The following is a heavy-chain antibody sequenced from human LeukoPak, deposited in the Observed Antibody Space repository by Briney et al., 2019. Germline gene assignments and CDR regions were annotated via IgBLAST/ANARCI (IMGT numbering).Heavy chain of an antibody. J-gene: IGHJ6*02. CDR3: GHRRESFDYHGVDV. CDR1: GLSLGTSGVG. CDR2: TYWNGDK. V-gene: IGHV2-5*01. Sequence: MESGPTLVKPTQTLTLTCTFAGLSLGTSGVGVVWIRQPPGKSLEWLAVTYWNGDKRYNPSLASRLTSTKDTSKNQEVLTMTNMDPVDTATYYCGHRRESFDYHGVDVWGQGTTVTVSS. D-gene: IGHD3-10*01.